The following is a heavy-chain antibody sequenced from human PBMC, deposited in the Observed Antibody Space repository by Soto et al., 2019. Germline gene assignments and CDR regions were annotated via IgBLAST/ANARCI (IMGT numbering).Heavy chain of an antibody. D-gene: IGHD5-12*01. J-gene: IGHJ4*02. CDR3: TKDRATHRNY. CDR1: GFTFRNYV. CDR2: ISSDGSNK. V-gene: IGHV3-30*18. Sequence: QVQLVESGGGVVQPGRSLSLSCAASGFTFRNYVMHWVRQAPGKGLEWVAVISSDGSNKYYADSVKGRFTISRDNSKNTVYLQMNSLRMEDTAVYYCTKDRATHRNYWGQGTLVTVSS.